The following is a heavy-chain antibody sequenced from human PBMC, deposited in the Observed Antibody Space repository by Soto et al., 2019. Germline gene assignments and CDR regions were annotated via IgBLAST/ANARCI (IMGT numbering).Heavy chain of an antibody. V-gene: IGHV3-74*01. Sequence: EVQLVESGGGSVQPGGSLRLSCAASGFTFSSYWMHWVRQAPGKGLVWVSRIKSDGSGTYYADSVKGRLTISRDNAKNPLYLQMNSLRAEDTAVYYCARGDGDYYDGNGYLGRHWGQGTLVTVSS. CDR2: IKSDGSGT. CDR1: GFTFSSYW. CDR3: ARGDGDYYDGNGYLGRH. D-gene: IGHD3-22*01. J-gene: IGHJ4*02.